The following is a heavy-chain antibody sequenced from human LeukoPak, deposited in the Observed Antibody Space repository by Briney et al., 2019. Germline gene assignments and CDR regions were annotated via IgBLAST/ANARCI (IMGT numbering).Heavy chain of an antibody. D-gene: IGHD2-15*01. Sequence: GGSLRLSCAASGFTFSSYAMHWVRQAPGKGLEWVAVISYDGSNKYYADSVKGRFTISRDNSKNTLYLQMNSLRAEDTAVYYCARDRRDVVVVAATVGIYYYYGMDVWGQGTTVTVSS. CDR3: ARDRRDVVVVAATVGIYYYYGMDV. CDR1: GFTFSSYA. J-gene: IGHJ6*02. V-gene: IGHV3-30-3*01. CDR2: ISYDGSNK.